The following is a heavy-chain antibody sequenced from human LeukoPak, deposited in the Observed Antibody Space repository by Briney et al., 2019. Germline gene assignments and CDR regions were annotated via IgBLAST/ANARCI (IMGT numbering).Heavy chain of an antibody. CDR1: GFTFSGYE. CDR3: ARDYYYGSDAFDI. J-gene: IGHJ3*02. CDR2: ISSSGSTI. V-gene: IGHV3-48*03. D-gene: IGHD3-10*01. Sequence: PGGSLRLSCAASGFTFSGYEMNWVRQAPGKGLEWVSYISSSGSTIYYADSVKGRFTISRDNAKNSLYLQMNSLRAEDTAVYYCARDYYYGSDAFDIWGQGTMVTVSS.